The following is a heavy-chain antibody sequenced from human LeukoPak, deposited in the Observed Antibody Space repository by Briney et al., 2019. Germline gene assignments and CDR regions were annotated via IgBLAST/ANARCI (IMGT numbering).Heavy chain of an antibody. D-gene: IGHD3-10*01. V-gene: IGHV4-34*01. Sequence: SETLSLTCAVYGGSFSGYYWSWIRQPPGKGLEWIGEINHSGSTNYNPTLKSRVTISVDTSKNQFSLKLSSVTAADTAVYYCASYYYGSWSYFFDYWGQGTLVTVSS. CDR1: GGSFSGYY. CDR3: ASYYYGSWSYFFDY. CDR2: INHSGST. J-gene: IGHJ4*02.